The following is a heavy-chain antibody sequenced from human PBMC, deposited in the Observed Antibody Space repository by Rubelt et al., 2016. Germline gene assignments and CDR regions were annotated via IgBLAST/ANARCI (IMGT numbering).Heavy chain of an antibody. J-gene: IGHJ4*02. V-gene: IGHV1-3*01. CDR1: GYTFTSYA. CDR3: ARRQQLGPFDY. Sequence: QVQLVQSGAEVKKPGASVKVSCKASGYTFTSYAMHWVRQAPGQRLEWMGWINAGNGNTKYSINLQGRVTFTRDTSASTAYMELSSLRSEDTAVYYCARRQQLGPFDYWGQGTLVTVSS. D-gene: IGHD6-13*01. CDR2: INAGNGNT.